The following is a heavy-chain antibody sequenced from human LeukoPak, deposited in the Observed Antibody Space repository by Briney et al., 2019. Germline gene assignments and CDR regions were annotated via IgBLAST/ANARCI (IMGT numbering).Heavy chain of an antibody. Sequence: GGSLRLSCAASGFTVSSKFMSWVPQAPGKGLEWVSLIQSGGSTFYADSVKGRFTISRDNSKNILYLQMNSLRAEDTAVYYCARGFSDNTQPFDPWGQGTLVTVSS. CDR2: IQSGGST. CDR3: ARGFSDNTQPFDP. D-gene: IGHD1-14*01. J-gene: IGHJ5*02. CDR1: GFTVSSKF. V-gene: IGHV3-66*01.